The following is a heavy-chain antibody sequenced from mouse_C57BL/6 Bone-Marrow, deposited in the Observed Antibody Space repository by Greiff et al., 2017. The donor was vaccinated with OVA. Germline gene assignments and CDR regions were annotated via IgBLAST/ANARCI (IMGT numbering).Heavy chain of an antibody. V-gene: IGHV1-4*01. D-gene: IGHD3-3*01. CDR2: INPSSGYT. J-gene: IGHJ3*01. CDR3: ARRAVIIEAWFAY. Sequence: VQLQQSGAELARPGASVKMSCKASGYTFTSYTMHWVKQRPGQGLEWIGYINPSSGYTKYNQKFKDKATLTADKSSSTAYMQLSSLTSEDSAVYDCARRAVIIEAWFAYWGQGTLVTVSA. CDR1: GYTFTSYT.